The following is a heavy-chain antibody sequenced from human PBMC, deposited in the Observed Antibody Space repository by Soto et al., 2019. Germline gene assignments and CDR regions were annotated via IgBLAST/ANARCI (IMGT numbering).Heavy chain of an antibody. CDR2: IIPIFGTA. CDR1: GGTFSSYA. CDR3: ARVWGGYSYYYYYGMDV. V-gene: IGHV1-69*12. D-gene: IGHD5-12*01. J-gene: IGHJ6*02. Sequence: QVQLVQSGAEVKKPGSSVKVSCKASGGTFSSYAISWVRQAPGQGLEWMGGIIPIFGTANYAQKFQGRVTITADESTSTAYMELSSLRSEDTAVYYCARVWGGYSYYYYYGMDVWGQGTTVTVSS.